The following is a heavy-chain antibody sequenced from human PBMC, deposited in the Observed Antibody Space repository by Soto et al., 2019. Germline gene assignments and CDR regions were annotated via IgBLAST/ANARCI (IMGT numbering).Heavy chain of an antibody. CDR1: GFTFSSYA. Sequence: EVQLLESGGGLVQPGGSLRLSCAASGFTFSSYAMSWVRQAPGKGLEWVSAISGSGGSTYYADSVKGRFTISRDNSKNTRYLQMNSLRAEDTAVYYCAKGGEVATCYRWWGQGTLVTVSS. J-gene: IGHJ4*02. D-gene: IGHD1-26*01. V-gene: IGHV3-23*01. CDR3: AKGGEVATCYRW. CDR2: ISGSGGST.